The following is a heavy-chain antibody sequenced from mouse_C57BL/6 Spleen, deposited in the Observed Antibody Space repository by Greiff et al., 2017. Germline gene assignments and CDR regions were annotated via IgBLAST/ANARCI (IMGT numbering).Heavy chain of an antibody. CDR3: ARGDYDGEYYFDY. D-gene: IGHD2-4*01. V-gene: IGHV5-17*01. J-gene: IGHJ2*01. CDR1: GFTFSDYG. Sequence: EVQRVESGGGLVKPGGSLKLSCAASGFTFSDYGMHWVRQAPEKGLEWVAYISSGSSTIYYADTVKGRFTLSIDNAKNTLFLHMSSLRSEDTAMYYGARGDYDGEYYFDYWGQGTTLTVSS. CDR2: ISSGSSTI.